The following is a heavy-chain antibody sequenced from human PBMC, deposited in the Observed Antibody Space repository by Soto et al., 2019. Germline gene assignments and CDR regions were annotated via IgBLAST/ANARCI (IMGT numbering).Heavy chain of an antibody. CDR3: TTDSQVVPAAFDY. V-gene: IGHV3-15*07. J-gene: IGHJ4*02. Sequence: GGSLRLSCAASGFTFSNAWMNWVRQAPGKGLEWVGRIKSKTDGGTTDYAAPVKGRFTISTEDSNNTLYLQMNSLKTEDTAVYYCTTDSQVVPAAFDYWGQGTLVTVSS. CDR2: IKSKTDGGTT. D-gene: IGHD2-2*01. CDR1: GFTFSNAW.